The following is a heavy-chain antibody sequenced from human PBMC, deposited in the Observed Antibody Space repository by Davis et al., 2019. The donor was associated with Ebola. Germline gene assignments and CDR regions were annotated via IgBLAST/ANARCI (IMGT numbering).Heavy chain of an antibody. CDR2: ISSSSSTI. V-gene: IGHV3-48*01. J-gene: IGHJ4*02. CDR3: AKDSGSYYRGGMYY. D-gene: IGHD1-26*01. Sequence: GESLKISCAASGFTFSSYSMNWVRQAPGKGLEWVSYISSSSSTIYYADSVKGRFTISRDNAKNSLYLQMNSLRAEDTAVYYCAKDSGSYYRGGMYYWGQGTLVTVSS. CDR1: GFTFSSYS.